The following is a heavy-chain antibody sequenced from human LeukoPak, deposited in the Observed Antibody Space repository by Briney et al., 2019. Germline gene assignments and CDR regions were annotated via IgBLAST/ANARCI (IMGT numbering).Heavy chain of an antibody. CDR3: ARDETHMVRGVMGF. D-gene: IGHD3-10*01. CDR2: ISSSSSYI. CDR1: GFTFSTYS. J-gene: IGHJ4*02. Sequence: GGSLRLSCAASGFTFSTYSMDWVRQAPGKGLEWVSSISSSSSYIYYADSVKGRFTISRDNAKNSLYLQMNSLRVEDTAVYYCARDETHMVRGVMGFWGQGTLVTVSS. V-gene: IGHV3-21*01.